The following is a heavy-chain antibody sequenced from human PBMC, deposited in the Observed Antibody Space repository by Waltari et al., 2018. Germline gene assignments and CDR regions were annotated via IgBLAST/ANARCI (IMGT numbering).Heavy chain of an antibody. D-gene: IGHD4-17*01. V-gene: IGHV4-59*08. CDR1: GGSISSYY. J-gene: IGHJ4*02. CDR3: ARQGGDYGVDY. Sequence: QVQLQESGPGLVKPSETLSLTCTVSGGSISSYYWSWIRQPPGKGLEWIGYIDYSGSTNYNPALKSRVTISVDTSKNQCSLKLSSVTAADTAVYDCARQGGDYGVDYWGQGTLVTVSS. CDR2: IDYSGST.